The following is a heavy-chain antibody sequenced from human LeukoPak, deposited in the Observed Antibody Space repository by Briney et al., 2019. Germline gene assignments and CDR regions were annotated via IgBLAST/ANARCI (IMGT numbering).Heavy chain of an antibody. J-gene: IGHJ6*02. Sequence: ASVKVSCKAPGYNFTAYYIHWVRQAPGQRPEWMGQINPKSGDTNYAQNFQGRVTMTRETSITTAYMELRRLTSDDTATYYCAENMDVWGQGTTVIVSS. V-gene: IGHV1-2*06. CDR1: GYNFTAYY. CDR2: INPKSGDT. CDR3: AENMDV.